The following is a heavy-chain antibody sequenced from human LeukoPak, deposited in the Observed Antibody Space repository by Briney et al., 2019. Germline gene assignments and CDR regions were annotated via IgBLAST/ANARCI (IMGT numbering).Heavy chain of an antibody. D-gene: IGHD3-10*01. V-gene: IGHV3-53*01. CDR3: ARDLMGPLDN. Sequence: PGGSLRLSCAASGITFSNYEFHWVRQAPGKGREWVSVLYPGGSTYYEDSVKGRFTISRDSSKNTLYLQMNSLRDEDTAVYYCARDLMGPLDNWGQGTLVTVSS. CDR2: LYPGGST. CDR1: GITFSNYE. J-gene: IGHJ4*01.